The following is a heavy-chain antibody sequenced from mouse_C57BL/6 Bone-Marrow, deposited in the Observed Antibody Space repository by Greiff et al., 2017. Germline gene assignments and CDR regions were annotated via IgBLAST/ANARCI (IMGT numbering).Heavy chain of an antibody. Sequence: VQGVESGAELARPGASVKLSCKASGYTFTSYGISWVKQRTGQGLEWIGEIYPRSGNTYYNEKFKGKATLTADKSSSTAYMELRSLTSEDSAVYFCARPSYSYYYAMDYWGQGTSVTVSS. D-gene: IGHD2-10*01. V-gene: IGHV1-81*01. CDR2: IYPRSGNT. CDR3: ARPSYSYYYAMDY. CDR1: GYTFTSYG. J-gene: IGHJ4*01.